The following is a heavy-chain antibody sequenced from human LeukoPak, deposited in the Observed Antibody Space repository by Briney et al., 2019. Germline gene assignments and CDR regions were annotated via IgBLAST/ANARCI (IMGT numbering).Heavy chain of an antibody. CDR2: ISGGGGST. Sequence: GGSLILSCAASGFTFNSYAMSWVRQAPGKGLEWVSAISGGGGSTYYADSVKGRFTISRDNSKNTLYLQMNSLRAEDTAVYYCAKDLEYSSSSFDYWGQGNLVTVSS. D-gene: IGHD6-6*01. V-gene: IGHV3-23*01. CDR1: GFTFNSYA. J-gene: IGHJ4*02. CDR3: AKDLEYSSSSFDY.